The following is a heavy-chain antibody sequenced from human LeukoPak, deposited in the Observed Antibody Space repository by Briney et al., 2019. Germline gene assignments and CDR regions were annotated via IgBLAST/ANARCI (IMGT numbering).Heavy chain of an antibody. CDR3: ARASVYYSDI. CDR1: GYTFTNYG. J-gene: IGHJ3*02. CDR2: ISGYNGST. V-gene: IGHV1-18*01. Sequence: ASVKVSCKASGYTFTNYGISWVRQAPGQGFEWMGWISGYNGSTNYAQNLQGRVTMTTDTSTSTAYMELRSLRSDDTAVYYCARASVYYSDIWGQGTMVTVSS. D-gene: IGHD2/OR15-2a*01.